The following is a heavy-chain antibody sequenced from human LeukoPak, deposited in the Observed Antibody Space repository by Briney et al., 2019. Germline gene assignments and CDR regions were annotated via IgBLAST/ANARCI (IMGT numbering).Heavy chain of an antibody. D-gene: IGHD2-15*01. Sequence: PSETLSLTCTVSGGSISSSSYYWGWIRQPPGKGLEWIGSIYYSGSTYYNPSLKSRVTISVDTSKNQFSLKLSSVTAADTAVYYCARADQILGYCSGGSCYHNWFDPWGQGTLVTVSS. CDR3: ARADQILGYCSGGSCYHNWFDP. J-gene: IGHJ5*02. V-gene: IGHV4-39*07. CDR1: GGSISSSSYY. CDR2: IYYSGST.